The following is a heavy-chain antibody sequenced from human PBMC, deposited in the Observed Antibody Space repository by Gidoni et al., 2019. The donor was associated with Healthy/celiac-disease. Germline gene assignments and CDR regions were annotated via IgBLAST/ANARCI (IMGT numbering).Heavy chain of an antibody. CDR1: GGSFSGYY. J-gene: IGHJ4*02. V-gene: IGHV4-34*01. D-gene: IGHD6-6*01. CDR3: ARGYSSSY. Sequence: QVQLQQWGAGLLKPSETLSLTCAVYGGSFSGYYWSWIRQPPGKGLEWIGEINHSGSTNYNPSLKRRVTISVDTSKNQFSLKLSSVTAADTAVYYCARGYSSSYWGQGTLVTVSS. CDR2: INHSGST.